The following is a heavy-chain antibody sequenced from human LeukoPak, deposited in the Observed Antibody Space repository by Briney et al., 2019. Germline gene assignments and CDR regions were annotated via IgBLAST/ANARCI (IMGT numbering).Heavy chain of an antibody. CDR2: ISSSGSTI. Sequence: TTGGSLRLSCAASGFTFSDYYMSWIRQAPGKGLEWVSYISSSGSTIYYADSVKGRFTISRDNAKNSLYLQMNSLRAEDTAVYYCARDNWGANLMTTEGYYGMDVWGQGTTVTVSS. CDR3: ARDNWGANLMTTEGYYGMDV. V-gene: IGHV3-11*01. J-gene: IGHJ6*02. D-gene: IGHD4-11*01. CDR1: GFTFSDYY.